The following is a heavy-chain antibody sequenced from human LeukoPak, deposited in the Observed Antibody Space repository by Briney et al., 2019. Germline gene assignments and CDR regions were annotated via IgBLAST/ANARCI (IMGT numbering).Heavy chain of an antibody. Sequence: GGSLRLSCAASGFTFSTYGMHWVRWAPGKGLEWVAFIRYDGSNEYADSVKGRFTISRDNSKNTLYLQMNTLRAEDTAVYYCAKGSSGWTYYFDYWGQGTLVTVSS. CDR1: GFTFSTYG. CDR3: AKGSSGWTYYFDY. D-gene: IGHD6-19*01. CDR2: IRYDGSNE. V-gene: IGHV3-30*02. J-gene: IGHJ4*02.